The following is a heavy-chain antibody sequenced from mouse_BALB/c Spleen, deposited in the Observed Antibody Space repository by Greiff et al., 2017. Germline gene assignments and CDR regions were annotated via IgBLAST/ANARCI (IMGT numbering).Heavy chain of an antibody. J-gene: IGHJ4*01. D-gene: IGHD1-2*01. Sequence: EVKLVESGGGLVQPGGSRKLSCAAPGFTFSSFGMHWVRQAPEKGLEWVAYISSGSSTIYYADTVKGRFTISRDNPKNTLFLQMTSLRSEDTAMYYCARDYGYGYAMDYWGQGTSVTVSS. CDR3: ARDYGYGYAMDY. CDR1: GFTFSSFG. CDR2: ISSGSSTI. V-gene: IGHV5-17*02.